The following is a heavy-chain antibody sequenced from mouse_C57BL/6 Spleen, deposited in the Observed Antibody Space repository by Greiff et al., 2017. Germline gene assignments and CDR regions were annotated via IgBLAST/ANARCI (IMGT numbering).Heavy chain of an antibody. D-gene: IGHD2-3*01. J-gene: IGHJ3*01. Sequence: FQLQQSGAELMKPGASVKLSCKASGYTFPGYWLEWVKQRPGHGLEWIGEVLPGSGSTNYNEKFKFKTTFTADTSSNTAYMQLSILTTEDSAIYYCARDYDGYPAWFAYWGQGTLVTVSA. CDR3: ARDYDGYPAWFAY. V-gene: IGHV1-9*01. CDR2: VLPGSGST. CDR1: GYTFPGYW.